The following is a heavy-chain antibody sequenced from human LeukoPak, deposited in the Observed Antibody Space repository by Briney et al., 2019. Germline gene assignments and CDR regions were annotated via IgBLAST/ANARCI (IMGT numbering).Heavy chain of an antibody. J-gene: IGHJ5*02. V-gene: IGHV3-7*03. Sequence: GGSLRLSCAASGFTFSSYWMSWVRQAPGKGLEWVANIKQDGSEKYYVDSVKGRFTISRDNAKNSLYLQMNSLRAEDTAVYYCAKDGLDNWFDPWGQGTLVTVSS. D-gene: IGHD3/OR15-3a*01. CDR2: IKQDGSEK. CDR3: AKDGLDNWFDP. CDR1: GFTFSSYW.